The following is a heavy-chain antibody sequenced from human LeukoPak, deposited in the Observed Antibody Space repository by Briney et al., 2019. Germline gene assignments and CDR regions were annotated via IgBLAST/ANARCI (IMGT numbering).Heavy chain of an antibody. CDR1: GGSFSGYY. J-gene: IGHJ4*02. V-gene: IGHV4-34*01. D-gene: IGHD2-2*02. Sequence: SETLSLTCAVYGGSFSGYYWRWIRQPPGKGLEWIGEINHSGSTNYNPSLESRVTISVDTSKNQYSLKLSSVTAADTAVYYCARGRYGEYQLLYRRWAFDYWGQGTLVTVSS. CDR3: ARGRYGEYQLLYRRWAFDY. CDR2: INHSGST.